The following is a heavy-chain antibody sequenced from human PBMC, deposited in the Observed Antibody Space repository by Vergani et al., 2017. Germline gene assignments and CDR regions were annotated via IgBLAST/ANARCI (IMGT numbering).Heavy chain of an antibody. Sequence: QVQLQESGPGLVKPSGTLSLTCAVSGGSISSSNWWSWVRQPPGKGLEWIGEIYHSGRTKYNPSLKSRVTISVDKSKNQFSLKLSSVTAADTAVYYCARGRRDCSSTICPLLNYYYYGMDVWGQGTTVTVSS. CDR1: GGSISSSNW. CDR2: IYHSGRT. V-gene: IGHV4-4*02. CDR3: ARGRRDCSSTICPLLNYYYYGMDV. J-gene: IGHJ6*02. D-gene: IGHD2-2*01.